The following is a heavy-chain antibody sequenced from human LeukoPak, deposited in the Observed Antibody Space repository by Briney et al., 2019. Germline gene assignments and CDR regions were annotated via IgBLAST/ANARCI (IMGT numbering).Heavy chain of an antibody. CDR1: GFTFSSYW. CDR2: IKQDGSEK. CDR3: ARDGSSSGSDY. V-gene: IGHV3-7*01. D-gene: IGHD6-6*01. Sequence: GGSLRLSCAASGFTFSSYWMSWVRQAPGKGLEWVANIKQDGSEKYYVDSVKGRFTISRDNVKNSLYLQMNSLRVEDTAVYYCARDGSSSGSDYWGQGTLVTVSS. J-gene: IGHJ4*02.